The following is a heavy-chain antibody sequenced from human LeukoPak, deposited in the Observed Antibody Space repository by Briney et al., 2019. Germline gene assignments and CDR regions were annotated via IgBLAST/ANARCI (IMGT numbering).Heavy chain of an antibody. D-gene: IGHD2-15*01. J-gene: IGHJ6*02. CDR2: ISYDGSNK. CDR3: ARGGGRPTKYGMDV. V-gene: IGHV3-30-3*01. Sequence: PGRSLRLSCAASGFTFSSYAMHWVRRAPGKGLEWVAVISYDGSNKYYADSVKGRFTISRDNSKNTLYLQMNSLRAEDTAVYYCARGGGRPTKYGMDVWGQGTTVTVSS. CDR1: GFTFSSYA.